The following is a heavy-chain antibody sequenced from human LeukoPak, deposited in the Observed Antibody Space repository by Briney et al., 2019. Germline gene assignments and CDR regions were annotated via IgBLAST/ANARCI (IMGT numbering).Heavy chain of an antibody. D-gene: IGHD5-12*01. V-gene: IGHV4-59*08. J-gene: IGHJ2*01. Sequence: SETLSLTCTVSGGFISSYYGSWIRQPPGKGLEWLGYLYYCWSTSYNPSVKTRVTMSADTSKNQFSLRLRSVTAADTAVYYCARRGAYSGNDLAWYFDLWGRGTLVTVSS. CDR1: GGFISSYY. CDR2: LYYCWST. CDR3: ARRGAYSGNDLAWYFDL.